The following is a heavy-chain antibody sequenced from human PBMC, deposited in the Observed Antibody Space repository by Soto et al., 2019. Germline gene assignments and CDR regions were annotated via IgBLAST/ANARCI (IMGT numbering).Heavy chain of an antibody. D-gene: IGHD3-22*01. CDR3: AKDLRNYYDSSGYYTNWFDP. J-gene: IGHJ5*02. Sequence: EVQLLESGGGLVQPGGSLRLSCAASGFTCSSYAMSWVRQAPGKGLEWVSAISGSGGSTYYADSVKGRFTISRDNSKNTLYLQMNSLRAEDTAVYYCAKDLRNYYDSSGYYTNWFDPWGQGTLVTVSS. CDR1: GFTCSSYA. CDR2: ISGSGGST. V-gene: IGHV3-23*01.